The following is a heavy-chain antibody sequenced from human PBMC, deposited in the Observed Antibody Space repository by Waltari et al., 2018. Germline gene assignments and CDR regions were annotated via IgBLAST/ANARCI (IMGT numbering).Heavy chain of an antibody. CDR2: ISSSSSYI. CDR1: GFTFSSYS. J-gene: IGHJ4*02. Sequence: EVQLVESGGGLVKPGGSLRLSCAASGFTFSSYSMNWVRQAPGKGLEWVSSISSSSSYIYYADSVKGRFTISRDNAKNSLYLQMNSLRAEDTAVYYCARLGYCSGGSCGVDYWGQGTLVTVSS. D-gene: IGHD2-15*01. CDR3: ARLGYCSGGSCGVDY. V-gene: IGHV3-21*01.